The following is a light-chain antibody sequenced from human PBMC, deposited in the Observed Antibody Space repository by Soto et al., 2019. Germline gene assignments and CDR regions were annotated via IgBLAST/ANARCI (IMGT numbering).Light chain of an antibody. J-gene: IGKJ1*01. CDR1: QGIRND. V-gene: IGKV1-6*01. CDR3: LQDYNYPRT. CDR2: SAS. Sequence: AIQMTQSPSSLSAPVGDRVTITCRASQGIRNDLGWYQQKPGKAPKLLIYSASSLQRGVPSRFSGSGSGTDFTLTISSLQPEDFATYYCLQDYNYPRTFGQGTKVEIK.